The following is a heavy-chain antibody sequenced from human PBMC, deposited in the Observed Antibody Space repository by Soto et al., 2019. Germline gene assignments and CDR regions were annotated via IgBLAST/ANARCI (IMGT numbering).Heavy chain of an antibody. CDR2: IYHSGST. CDR1: GGSISSGGYS. J-gene: IGHJ4*02. D-gene: IGHD3-10*01. Sequence: QLQLQESGSGLVKPSQTLSLTCAVSGGSISSGGYSWSWIRQPPGKGLEWIGYIYHSGSTYYNPSLKSRVTISVDRSKNQFSPKLSSVTAADTAVYYCASYFYGSGSYRFDYWGQGTLVTVSS. CDR3: ASYFYGSGSYRFDY. V-gene: IGHV4-30-2*01.